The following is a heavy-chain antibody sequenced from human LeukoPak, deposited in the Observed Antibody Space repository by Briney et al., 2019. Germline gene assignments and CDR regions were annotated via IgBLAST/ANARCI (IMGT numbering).Heavy chain of an antibody. J-gene: IGHJ4*02. CDR3: AKVTDGGVVIIMFDY. CDR2: ISGSGGSA. CDR1: GFTFSSYA. V-gene: IGHV3-23*01. D-gene: IGHD3-3*01. Sequence: GGSLRLSCAASGFTFSSYAMSWVRQAPGKGLEWVSAISGSGGSAYYADSVKGRFTISRDNSKNTLYLQMNSLRAEDTAVYYCAKVTDGGVVIIMFDYWGQGTLVTVSS.